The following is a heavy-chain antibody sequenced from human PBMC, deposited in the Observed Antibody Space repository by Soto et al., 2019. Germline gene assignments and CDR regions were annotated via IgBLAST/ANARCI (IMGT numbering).Heavy chain of an antibody. Sequence: SETLSLTCTVSGGSISSSSYYWGWIRQPPGKGLEWIGSIYYSGSTYYNPSLKSRVTISVDTSKNQFSLKLSSVTAADTAVYYCASPKIAFYDWFDPWGQGTLVTVSS. V-gene: IGHV4-39*01. CDR1: GGSISSSSYY. CDR2: IYYSGST. J-gene: IGHJ5*02. CDR3: ASPKIAFYDWFDP. D-gene: IGHD3-3*02.